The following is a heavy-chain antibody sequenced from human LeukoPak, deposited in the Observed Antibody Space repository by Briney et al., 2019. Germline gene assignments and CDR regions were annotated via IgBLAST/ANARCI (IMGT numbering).Heavy chain of an antibody. CDR2: ISSSSSYV. CDR1: GFTFSSYS. D-gene: IGHD6-19*01. V-gene: IGHV3-21*01. J-gene: IGHJ6*02. CDR3: ARVGPVAGGYYGMDV. Sequence: GGSLRLSCAASGFTFSSYSMNWVRQAPGKGLEWVSSISSSSSYVYYADSVKGRFTISRDNAKNSLYLQMNSLRAEDTAVYYCARVGPVAGGYYGMDVWGQGTTVTVSS.